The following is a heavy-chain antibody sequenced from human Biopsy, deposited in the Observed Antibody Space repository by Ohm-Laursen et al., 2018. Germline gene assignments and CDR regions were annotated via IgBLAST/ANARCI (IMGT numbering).Heavy chain of an antibody. CDR1: GGPIISYY. CDR2: VYNGGIT. J-gene: IGHJ4*02. V-gene: IGHV4-59*01. Sequence: SETLSLTCSVSGGPIISYYWTWIRQPPGKGLEWIGHVYNGGITNYNPSLKSRVTISKDTSKNQFSLQVNSVTAADTAVYYCVLASFDYWGQGTLVTVPS. CDR3: VLASFDY.